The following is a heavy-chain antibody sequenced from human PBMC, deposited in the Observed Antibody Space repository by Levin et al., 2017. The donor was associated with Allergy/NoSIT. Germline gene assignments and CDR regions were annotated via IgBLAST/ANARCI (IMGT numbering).Heavy chain of an antibody. V-gene: IGHV5-51*01. J-gene: IGHJ4*02. D-gene: IGHD4-23*01. Sequence: GGSLRLSCQASGSSFTSYWFGWVRQRPGKGLEWMGLIFPGDSDTRVSPSFQGQIIMSVDKSISTAYLQWTSLKASDSAMYYCARRDSDGSNSFDYWGQGTLVIVSS. CDR3: ARRDSDGSNSFDY. CDR2: IFPGDSDT. CDR1: GSSFTSYW.